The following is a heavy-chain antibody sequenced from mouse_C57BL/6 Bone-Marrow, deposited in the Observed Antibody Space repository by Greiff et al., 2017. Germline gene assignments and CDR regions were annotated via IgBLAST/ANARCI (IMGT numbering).Heavy chain of an antibody. CDR3: ARRGTTVGDFDY. V-gene: IGHV5-17*01. CDR1: GFTFSDYG. J-gene: IGHJ2*01. D-gene: IGHD1-1*01. Sequence: EVQLVESGGGLVKPGGSLKLSCAASGFTFSDYGMHWVRQAPEKGLEWVAYISSGSSTIYYADTVKGRFTISRDNAKNTLFLQMTSLRSEDTVMYYCARRGTTVGDFDYWGQGTTLTVSS. CDR2: ISSGSSTI.